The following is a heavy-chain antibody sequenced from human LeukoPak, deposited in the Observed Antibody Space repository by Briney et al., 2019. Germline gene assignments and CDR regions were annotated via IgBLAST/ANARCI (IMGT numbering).Heavy chain of an antibody. Sequence: KAGGSLRLSCLASGFTFSDFAMNWVRQAPGKGLEWVSSISSSSSYIYYADSVKGRFTISRDNAKNSLYLQMNSLRAEDTAVYYCARLPNGEDRYAFDIWGQGTMVTVSS. J-gene: IGHJ3*02. CDR2: ISSSSSYI. V-gene: IGHV3-21*01. CDR1: GFTFSDFA. D-gene: IGHD3-10*01. CDR3: ARLPNGEDRYAFDI.